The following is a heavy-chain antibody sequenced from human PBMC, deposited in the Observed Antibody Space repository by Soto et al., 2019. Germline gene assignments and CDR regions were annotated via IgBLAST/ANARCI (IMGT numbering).Heavy chain of an antibody. Sequence: ASVKVSCKASGGTFSSYTISWVRQAPGQGLEWMGRIIPILGIANYAQKFQGRVTITADKSTSTAYMELSSLRSEDTAVYYCAGSLSIAARPSWFDPWGQGTLVTVSS. D-gene: IGHD6-6*01. J-gene: IGHJ5*02. CDR1: GGTFSSYT. CDR3: AGSLSIAARPSWFDP. V-gene: IGHV1-69*02. CDR2: IIPILGIA.